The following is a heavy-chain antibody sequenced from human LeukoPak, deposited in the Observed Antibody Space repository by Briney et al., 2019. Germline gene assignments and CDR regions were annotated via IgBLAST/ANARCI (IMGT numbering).Heavy chain of an antibody. V-gene: IGHV3-7*03. Sequence: GGSLRLSCAVSGFTFSGFWMSWSRQAPGKGLEWVASINSDGSEGYYADVVKGRFTISRDNAKNSLYLQINSLRAEDTAVYYCARSPYSSSSSVWGQGTMVTVSS. D-gene: IGHD6-6*01. CDR3: ARSPYSSSSSV. CDR2: INSDGSEG. CDR1: GFTFSGFW. J-gene: IGHJ3*01.